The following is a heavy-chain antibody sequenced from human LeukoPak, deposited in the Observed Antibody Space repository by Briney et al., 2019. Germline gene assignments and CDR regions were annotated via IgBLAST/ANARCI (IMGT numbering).Heavy chain of an antibody. CDR3: ARDSITMVRVFDP. V-gene: IGHV4-34*01. D-gene: IGHD3-10*01. Sequence: KSSETLSLTCAVSGGSISVYYWTWIRQPPGKGLEWIGDINQGGSTNYNPSLNSRVTISIDTTKNQFSLRLTSVTAADTAMYFCARDSITMVRVFDPWGQGTPVTVSS. CDR1: GGSISVYY. CDR2: INQGGST. J-gene: IGHJ5*02.